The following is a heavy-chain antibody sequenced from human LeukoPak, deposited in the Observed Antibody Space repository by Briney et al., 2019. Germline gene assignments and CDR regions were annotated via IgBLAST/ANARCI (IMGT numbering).Heavy chain of an antibody. Sequence: PSETLSLTCAVYGGPFSGYYWSWIRQPPGKGLEWIGEINHSGSTNYNPSLKSRVTISVDTSKNQFSLKLSSVTAADTAVYYCASSARRYYYYGMDVWGQGTTVTVSS. J-gene: IGHJ6*02. CDR1: GGPFSGYY. D-gene: IGHD6-6*01. V-gene: IGHV4-34*01. CDR3: ASSARRYYYYGMDV. CDR2: INHSGST.